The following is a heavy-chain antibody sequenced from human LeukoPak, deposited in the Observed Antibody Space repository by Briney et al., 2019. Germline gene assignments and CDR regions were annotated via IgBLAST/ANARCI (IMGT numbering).Heavy chain of an antibody. CDR1: GYTFTNHD. V-gene: IGHV1-8*01. CDR2: MNPNSGNT. Sequence: ASVKVSCKASGYTFTNHDINWGRQGTGQGLEWLGWMNPNSGNTGYEQKFQGRVTMTRNTSISTAYMELSSLRSEDTALYYCARDIAGATKGGWFDTWGQGTPVTVSS. J-gene: IGHJ5*02. CDR3: ARDIAGATKGGWFDT. D-gene: IGHD1-26*01.